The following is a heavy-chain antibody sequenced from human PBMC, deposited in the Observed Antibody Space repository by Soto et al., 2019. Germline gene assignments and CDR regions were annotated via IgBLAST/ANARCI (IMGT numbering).Heavy chain of an antibody. CDR1: GYNFSSYA. J-gene: IGHJ4*02. D-gene: IGHD3-10*01. Sequence: QVQLVQSGAEVKTPGASVKVSCKASGYNFSSYAMHWVRQAPGQRLEWMGWISGGNGNTQYSQKFQGRVNITRDTSASTAYMDLSSLRSEDTAVYYCARDLRGWFGELGIDYWGQGTLVTVSS. CDR2: ISGGNGNT. CDR3: ARDLRGWFGELGIDY. V-gene: IGHV1-3*01.